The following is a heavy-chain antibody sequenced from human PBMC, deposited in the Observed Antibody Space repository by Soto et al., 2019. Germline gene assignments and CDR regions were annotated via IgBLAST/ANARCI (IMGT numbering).Heavy chain of an antibody. D-gene: IGHD2-15*01. J-gene: IGHJ4*02. CDR2: ISWNSGSI. V-gene: IGHV3-9*01. CDR1: GFTFDDYA. CDR3: AKDFGATPTAGDY. Sequence: EVQLVESGGGLVQPGRSLRLSCAASGFTFDDYAMHWVRQAPGKGLEWVSGISWNSGSIGYADSVKGRFTISRDNAKNSLYLQMNSLRAEDTAVYYCAKDFGATPTAGDYWGQGTLVTVSS.